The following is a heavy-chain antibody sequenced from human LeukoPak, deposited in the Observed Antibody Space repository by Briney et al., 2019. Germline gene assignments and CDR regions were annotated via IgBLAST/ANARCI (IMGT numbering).Heavy chain of an antibody. J-gene: IGHJ4*02. CDR3: ARQFERGRVDY. Sequence: GESLKISCKGSGYSFTSYWIGWVRQMPGKGLEWMGIIYPGDSDTRYSPSFQGQVTISADKSLSTAYLQWISLKAADIAMSYCARQFERGRVDYGGKGTLVPVSS. D-gene: IGHD1-1*01. V-gene: IGHV5-51*01. CDR2: IYPGDSDT. CDR1: GYSFTSYW.